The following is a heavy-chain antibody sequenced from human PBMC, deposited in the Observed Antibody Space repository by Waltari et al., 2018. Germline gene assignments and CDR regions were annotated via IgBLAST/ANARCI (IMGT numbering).Heavy chain of an antibody. CDR1: GDLSSSET. D-gene: IGHD3-22*01. CDR3: AGGDGGYYYHKLDV. CDR2: IMPDIKYT. Sequence: QVHLVQSGAEGKKPGSSVKVPCKPSGDLSSSETVNWVRQAPGQGLEGMGRIMPDIKYTDYARGLQGRFTITADKSTSTVYMELTSLTSEDTAVYYCAGGDGGYYYHKLDVWGQGTTVTVSS. J-gene: IGHJ6*02. V-gene: IGHV1-69*02.